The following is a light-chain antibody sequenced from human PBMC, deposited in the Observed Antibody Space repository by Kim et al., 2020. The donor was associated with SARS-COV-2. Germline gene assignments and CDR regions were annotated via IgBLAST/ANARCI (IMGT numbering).Light chain of an antibody. CDR1: QSISTW. J-gene: IGKJ1*01. CDR3: QQYDRDST. Sequence: SAAVGDRVTITCRASQSISTWLAWYQQKLGKAPKLLIFDASNLESGVPPRFSGSGSGTEFTLTISSLQPDDVATYYCQQYDRDSTFGQGTKVEIK. V-gene: IGKV1-5*01. CDR2: DAS.